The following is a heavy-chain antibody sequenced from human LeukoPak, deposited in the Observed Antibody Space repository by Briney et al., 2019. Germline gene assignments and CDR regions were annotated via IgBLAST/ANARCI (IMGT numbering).Heavy chain of an antibody. CDR2: ISSIVSTR. Sequence: GGSLRLSCAASVFTFSSYEMNWGRQASGKGLQWVSYISSIVSTRYYADSVKGRFTISRDNDKNSLYLQMNSLRAEDTAVYFCAELGITMIGGVWGKGTTVTISS. D-gene: IGHD3-10*02. J-gene: IGHJ6*04. CDR1: VFTFSSYE. V-gene: IGHV3-48*03. CDR3: AELGITMIGGV.